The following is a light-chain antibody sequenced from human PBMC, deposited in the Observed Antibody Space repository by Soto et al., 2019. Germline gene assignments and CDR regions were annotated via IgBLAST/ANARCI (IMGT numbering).Light chain of an antibody. J-gene: IGLJ3*02. CDR3: AAWDDSLSAGV. CDR1: SSTIGTNY. Sequence: QSVVTQPPSASGTPGQRVTISCSGSSSTIGTNYVYWYQQLPGTAPKLLIYRNNQRSSGVPDRFSGSKSGTSASLAISGLRSEDEADYYCAAWDDSLSAGVFGGGTKLTVL. V-gene: IGLV1-47*01. CDR2: RNN.